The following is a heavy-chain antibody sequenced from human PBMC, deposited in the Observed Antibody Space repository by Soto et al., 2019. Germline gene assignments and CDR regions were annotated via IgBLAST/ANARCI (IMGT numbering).Heavy chain of an antibody. Sequence: GGSLRLSCAASGFTFSSYSMNWVRQAPGKGLEWVSSISSSSSCIYYADSVKGRFTISRDNAKNSLYLQMNSLRAEDTAVYYCARGYHYYDSSGYYYWGQGTLVTVSS. CDR3: ARGYHYYDSSGYYY. J-gene: IGHJ4*02. D-gene: IGHD3-22*01. V-gene: IGHV3-21*01. CDR2: ISSSSSCI. CDR1: GFTFSSYS.